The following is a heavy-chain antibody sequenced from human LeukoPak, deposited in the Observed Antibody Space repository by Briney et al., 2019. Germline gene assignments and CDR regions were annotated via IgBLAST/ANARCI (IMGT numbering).Heavy chain of an antibody. CDR1: GGSFSGYY. D-gene: IGHD2-15*01. V-gene: IGHV3-53*01. Sequence: ETLSLTCAVYGGSFSGYYWSWIRQAPGKGLEWVSVIYSGGDTYYADSVKGRFTISRDNSKNTLYLQMNRLRAEDTAIYYCAREWGYGCGGECFSGIQAYYGMDVWGQGTTVTVSS. CDR3: AREWGYGCGGECFSGIQAYYGMDV. J-gene: IGHJ6*02. CDR2: IYSGGDT.